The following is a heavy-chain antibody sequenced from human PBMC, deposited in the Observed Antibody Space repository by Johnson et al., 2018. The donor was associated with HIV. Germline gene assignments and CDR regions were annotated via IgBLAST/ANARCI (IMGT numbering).Heavy chain of an antibody. CDR2: ISYDGTNT. J-gene: IGHJ3*02. D-gene: IGHD6-6*01. CDR3: ESGVTARAPLLI. Sequence: QVHLVESGGGLVKPGGSLRLSCAASGFTFTNNAIHWVRQAPGKGLEWVAVISYDGTNTYYADSVRGRFTISRDNSRNTVFLQMIILRPKDTAMYYCESGVTARAPLLIWGQGTMVTVSS. V-gene: IGHV3-30*04. CDR1: GFTFTNNA.